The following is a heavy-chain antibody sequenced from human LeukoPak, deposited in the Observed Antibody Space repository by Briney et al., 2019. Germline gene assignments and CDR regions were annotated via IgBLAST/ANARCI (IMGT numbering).Heavy chain of an antibody. J-gene: IGHJ6*02. CDR1: GFTFSSYG. V-gene: IGHV3-30*03. Sequence: GGSLRLSCAASGFTFSSYGMHWVRQAPGKGLEWVAVISYDGSNKYYADSVKGRFTISRDNSKNTLYLQMNSLRAEDTAVYYCARERVRAGDVYYGMDVWGQGTTVTVSS. CDR3: ARERVRAGDVYYGMDV. D-gene: IGHD3-16*01. CDR2: ISYDGSNK.